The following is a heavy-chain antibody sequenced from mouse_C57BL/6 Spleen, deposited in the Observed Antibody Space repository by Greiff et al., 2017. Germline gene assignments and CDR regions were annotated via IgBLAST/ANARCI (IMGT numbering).Heavy chain of an antibody. V-gene: IGHV1-5*01. Sequence: EVQLQQSGTVLARPGASVKMSCKTSGYTFTSYWMHWVKQRPGQGLEWIGAIYPGNSDTSYNQKFTGKAKLTAVTSASTAYMELSSLTNEDSAVYYCTRESLSTTVVARYFDVWGTGTTVTVSS. CDR2: IYPGNSDT. CDR1: GYTFTSYW. CDR3: TRESLSTTVVARYFDV. J-gene: IGHJ1*03. D-gene: IGHD1-1*01.